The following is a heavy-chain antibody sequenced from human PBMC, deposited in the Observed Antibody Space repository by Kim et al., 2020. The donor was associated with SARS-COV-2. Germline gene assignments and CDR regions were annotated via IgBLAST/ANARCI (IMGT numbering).Heavy chain of an antibody. V-gene: IGHV3-49*04. CDR2: IRSKAYGGTT. Sequence: GGSLRLSCTASGFTFGDYAMSWVRQAPGKGLEWVGFIRSKAYGGTTEYAASVKGRFTISRDDSKSIAYLQMNSLKTEDTAVYYCTRSRVDGVAGYFYFDYWGQGTLVTVSS. J-gene: IGHJ4*02. CDR3: TRSRVDGVAGYFYFDY. D-gene: IGHD6-19*01. CDR1: GFTFGDYA.